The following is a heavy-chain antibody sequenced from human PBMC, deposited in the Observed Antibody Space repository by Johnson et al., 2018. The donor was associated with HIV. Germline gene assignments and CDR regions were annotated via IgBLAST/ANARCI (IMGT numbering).Heavy chain of an antibody. D-gene: IGHD3-16*01. CDR1: GFTFSSYA. CDR3: ARGVGGRTADAFDI. J-gene: IGHJ3*02. Sequence: QVQLVDSGGGVVQPGRSMRLSCAASGFTFSSYAMHWVRQPPGKGLEWVAARSYGGNKHYYVDSVAGRFTISRDNSKDTLYLQLNSLGADDTAVYYCARGVGGRTADAFDIWGQGTMVTVSS. V-gene: IGHV3-30-3*01. CDR2: RSYGGNKH.